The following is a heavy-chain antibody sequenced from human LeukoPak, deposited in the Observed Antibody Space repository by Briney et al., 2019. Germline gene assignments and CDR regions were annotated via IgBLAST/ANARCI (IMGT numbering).Heavy chain of an antibody. Sequence: GGSLRLSCAASGFTVSTNYMSWVRQAPGKGLEWASVLYSGGSTYYADSVKGRFTISRDSSKNTLYLQMNSLRAEDTAVYYCARDRYGDYVFYLDLWGRGTLVSVSS. J-gene: IGHJ2*01. D-gene: IGHD4-17*01. V-gene: IGHV3-66*01. CDR3: ARDRYGDYVFYLDL. CDR2: LYSGGST. CDR1: GFTVSTNY.